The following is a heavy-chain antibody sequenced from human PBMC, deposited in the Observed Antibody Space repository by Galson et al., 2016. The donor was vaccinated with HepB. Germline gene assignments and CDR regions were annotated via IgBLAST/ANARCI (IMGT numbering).Heavy chain of an antibody. CDR3: ARDYLRDYFDY. CDR2: ISYDGNNK. D-gene: IGHD3-10*01. Sequence: SLRLSCAASGFTFSSYAIHWVRQAPGKGLEWVAVISYDGNNKYYADSVKGRFTISRDNSKKTLYLQMNSLRAEDTAVYYCARDYLRDYFDYWGQGTLVTASS. J-gene: IGHJ4*02. V-gene: IGHV3-30*04. CDR1: GFTFSSYA.